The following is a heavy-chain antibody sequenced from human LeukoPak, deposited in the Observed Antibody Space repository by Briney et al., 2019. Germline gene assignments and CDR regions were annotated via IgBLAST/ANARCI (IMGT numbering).Heavy chain of an antibody. D-gene: IGHD3-22*01. CDR3: ARASPPIYYDSSGYPPCYFDY. CDR2: IIPIFGTA. V-gene: IGHV1-69*13. Sequence: SVKVSCKASGGTFSSYAISWVRQAPGQGLEWMGGIIPIFGTANYAQKFQGRVTITADESTSTAYMELSSLRSEDTAVYYCARASPPIYYDSSGYPPCYFDYWGQGTLVTVSS. CDR1: GGTFSSYA. J-gene: IGHJ4*02.